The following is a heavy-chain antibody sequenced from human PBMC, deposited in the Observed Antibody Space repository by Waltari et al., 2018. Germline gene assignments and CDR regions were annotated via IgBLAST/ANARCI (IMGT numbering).Heavy chain of an antibody. Sequence: EVQLVQSGAEVKKPGESLKISCQVSGHSLTDYWIAWVRRMPGKVLEWMGIIYRGDSDTRYSPSFQGQVTISVDKSIDTAYLEWSSLKASDTGIYFCARPWNNGWYYSGMDVWGQGTSVTVSS. CDR3: ARPWNNGWYYSGMDV. D-gene: IGHD6-19*01. CDR2: IYRGDSDT. J-gene: IGHJ6*02. CDR1: GHSLTDYW. V-gene: IGHV5-51*01.